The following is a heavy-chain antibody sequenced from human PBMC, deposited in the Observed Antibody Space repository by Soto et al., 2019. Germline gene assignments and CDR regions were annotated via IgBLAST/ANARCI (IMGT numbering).Heavy chain of an antibody. V-gene: IGHV1-69*01. J-gene: IGHJ5*02. D-gene: IGHD6-13*01. Sequence: QVQLVQSGAEVKKPGSSVKVSCKASGGTFSSYAISWVRQAPGQGLEWMGGIIPIFGTANYAQKFQGRVTITADESTSTAYMELSSLRSEDTAVYYGARQYSSSWYVRGNWFDPWGQGTLVTVSS. CDR2: IIPIFGTA. CDR3: ARQYSSSWYVRGNWFDP. CDR1: GGTFSSYA.